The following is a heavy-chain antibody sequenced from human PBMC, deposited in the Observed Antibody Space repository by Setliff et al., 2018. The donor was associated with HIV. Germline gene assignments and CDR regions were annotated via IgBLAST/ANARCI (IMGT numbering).Heavy chain of an antibody. CDR1: GDSISSSNYF. CDR3: ARRSGWSLDY. J-gene: IGHJ4*02. V-gene: IGHV4-39*07. D-gene: IGHD6-19*01. Sequence: SETLSLTCDVSGDSISSSNYFWGWIRQPPGKGLEWIGSFHPSGSTSYNPSLKSRVTISVDRSKNQFSLKLSSVTAADTAVYYCARRSGWSLDYWGQGTLVTVSS. CDR2: FHPSGST.